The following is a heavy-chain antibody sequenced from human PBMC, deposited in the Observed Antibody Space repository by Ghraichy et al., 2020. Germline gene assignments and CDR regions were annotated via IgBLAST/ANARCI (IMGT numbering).Heavy chain of an antibody. CDR3: ATGTEAYYQH. CDR2: IKTKSTGATV. CDR1: DFAFSNVW. V-gene: IGHV3-15*07. Sequence: GGSLRLSCVVSDFAFSNVWMHWVRQAPGKGLEWVGLIKTKSTGATVDSAAPVKGRFTISRDDSKNTLYLQMDSLKTEDTAVYYCATGTEAYYQHWGQGTLVTVSS. J-gene: IGHJ1*01.